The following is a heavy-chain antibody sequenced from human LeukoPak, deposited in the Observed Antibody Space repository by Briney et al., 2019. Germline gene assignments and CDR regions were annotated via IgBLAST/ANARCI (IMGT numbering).Heavy chain of an antibody. CDR2: IYYSGST. Sequence: SETLSLTCTVSGGSISSYYWSWIRQPPGKGLEWIGYIYYSGSTNYNPSLKSRVTISVDTSKNQFSLKLSSVTAADTAVYYCARLYHYDILTGYKPFDYWSQGTLVTVSS. J-gene: IGHJ4*02. CDR1: GGSISSYY. D-gene: IGHD3-9*01. V-gene: IGHV4-59*01. CDR3: ARLYHYDILTGYKPFDY.